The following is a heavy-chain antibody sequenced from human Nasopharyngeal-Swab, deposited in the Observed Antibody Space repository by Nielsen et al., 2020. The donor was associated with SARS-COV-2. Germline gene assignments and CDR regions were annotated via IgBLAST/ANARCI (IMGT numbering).Heavy chain of an antibody. J-gene: IGHJ6*02. Sequence: GESLKISCAGSGFTFSSFEMNWVRQAPGKGLEWLSYISNSGSTIYYADSVRGRFTISRDNAKNSLYLQMNSLRAEDTAVYYCASNTGPDYYYYYGMDVWGQGTTVTVSS. CDR1: GFTFSSFE. CDR2: ISNSGSTI. V-gene: IGHV3-48*03. D-gene: IGHD1-1*01. CDR3: ASNTGPDYYYYYGMDV.